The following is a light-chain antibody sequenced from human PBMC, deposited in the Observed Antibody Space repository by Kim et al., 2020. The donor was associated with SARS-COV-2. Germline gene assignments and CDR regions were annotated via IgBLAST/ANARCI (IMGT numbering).Light chain of an antibody. CDR2: DAT. Sequence: SPGERVPLSYRASQSVSSYLAWYQHKPGQAPRLLIYDATNRATGNPARFRGSGSGTDFTLNINRLEPEDFAGDYCQQRSNWTLTFGGGTKGDIK. V-gene: IGKV3-11*01. CDR1: QSVSSY. CDR3: QQRSNWTLT. J-gene: IGKJ4*01.